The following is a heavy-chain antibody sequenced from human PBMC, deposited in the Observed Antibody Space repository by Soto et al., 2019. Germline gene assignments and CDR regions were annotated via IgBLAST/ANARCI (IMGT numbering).Heavy chain of an antibody. J-gene: IGHJ1*01. Sequence: SGPTLVNPTQTLTLTCTFSGFSLSTSGVGVGWIRQPPGKALEWLALIYWNDDKRYSPSLKSRLTITKDTSKNQVVLTMTNMDPVDTATYYCAHSLDIGIAAAGTPRYFQHWGQGTLVTVSS. D-gene: IGHD6-13*01. CDR2: IYWNDDK. V-gene: IGHV2-5*01. CDR1: GFSLSTSGVG. CDR3: AHSLDIGIAAAGTPRYFQH.